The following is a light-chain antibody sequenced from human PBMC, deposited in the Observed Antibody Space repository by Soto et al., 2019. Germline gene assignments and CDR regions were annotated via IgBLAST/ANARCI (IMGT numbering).Light chain of an antibody. CDR2: AAS. Sequence: DIQLTQSPSFLSASVGDRVTITCRASQGISSYLAWYQQKPGKAPKLLIYAASTLQSGVPPRFSGSGSGTEFTLTISSLQPEDFATYYCQQLNSYTFTSGPGTKVDIK. V-gene: IGKV1-9*01. CDR1: QGISSY. CDR3: QQLNSYTFT. J-gene: IGKJ3*01.